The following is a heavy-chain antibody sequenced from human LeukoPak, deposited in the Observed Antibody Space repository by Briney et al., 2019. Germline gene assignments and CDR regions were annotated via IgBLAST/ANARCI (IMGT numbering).Heavy chain of an antibody. CDR2: IFPSSGGP. Sequence: ASVKVSCKASGYTSTGYYMHWVRQAPGQGLEWMGWIFPSSGGPRYAQKFQGRVTMTRDTSISTAYMELSSLRSDDTAVYYCARKGEVYGDYDYWGQGTLVTVSS. CDR3: ARKGEVYGDYDY. J-gene: IGHJ4*02. D-gene: IGHD4-17*01. V-gene: IGHV1-2*02. CDR1: GYTSTGYY.